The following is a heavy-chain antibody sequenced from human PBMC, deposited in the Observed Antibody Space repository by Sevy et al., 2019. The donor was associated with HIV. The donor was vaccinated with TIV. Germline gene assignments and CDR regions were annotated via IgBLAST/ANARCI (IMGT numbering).Heavy chain of an antibody. CDR3: ARDKGWSGELLFGTFDY. J-gene: IGHJ4*02. CDR2: ISYDGSNK. D-gene: IGHD3-10*01. V-gene: IGHV3-30-3*01. CDR1: GFTFSSYA. Sequence: GGSLRLSCAASGFTFSSYAMHWVRQAPGKGLEWVAVISYDGSNKYYADSVKGRFTISRDNSKNTLYLQMNSLRAEDTAVYYCARDKGWSGELLFGTFDYWGQGTLVTVSS.